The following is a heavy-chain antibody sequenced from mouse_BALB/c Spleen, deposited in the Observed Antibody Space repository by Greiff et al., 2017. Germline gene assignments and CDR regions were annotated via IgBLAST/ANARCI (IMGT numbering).Heavy chain of an antibody. V-gene: IGHV5-17*02. J-gene: IGHJ4*01. CDR2: ISSGSSTI. D-gene: IGHD1-1*01. CDR3: ARIHSYYYGSSYAMDY. Sequence: DVKLVESGGGLVQPGGSRKLSCAASGFTFSSFGMHWVRQAPEKGLEWVAYISSGSSTIYYADTVKGRFTISRDNPKNTLFLQMTSLRSEDTAMYYCARIHSYYYGSSYAMDYWGQGTSVTVSS. CDR1: GFTFSSFG.